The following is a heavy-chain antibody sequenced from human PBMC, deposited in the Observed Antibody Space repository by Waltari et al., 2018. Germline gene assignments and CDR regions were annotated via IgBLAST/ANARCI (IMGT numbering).Heavy chain of an antibody. D-gene: IGHD3-10*01. CDR3: AKLRNYGTTWAGAFDC. V-gene: IGHV3-7*03. CDR2: IKRDGSEK. Sequence: EVQLVESGGGLVQPGGSLRLSCAASGLTFNSYWMSWVRQAPGKGLELVANIKRDGSEKNFVDSVKGRFTIARDNAKNSLYLQMNSLRAEDTAVYYCAKLRNYGTTWAGAFDCWGQGTLVTVSS. J-gene: IGHJ4*02. CDR1: GLTFNSYW.